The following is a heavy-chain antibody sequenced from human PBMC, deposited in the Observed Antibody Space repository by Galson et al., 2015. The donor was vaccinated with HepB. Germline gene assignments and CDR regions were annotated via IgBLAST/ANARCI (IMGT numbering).Heavy chain of an antibody. V-gene: IGHV1-69*02. CDR1: GGTFSSYT. CDR3: ARGKLAAAGKSYYYYYGMDV. Sequence: SVKVSCKASGGTFSSYTISWVRQAPGQGLEWMGRIIPILGIANYAQKFQGRVTITADKSTSTAYMELSSLRSEDTAVYYCARGKLAAAGKSYYYYYGMDVWGQGTTVTVSS. CDR2: IIPILGIA. J-gene: IGHJ6*02. D-gene: IGHD6-13*01.